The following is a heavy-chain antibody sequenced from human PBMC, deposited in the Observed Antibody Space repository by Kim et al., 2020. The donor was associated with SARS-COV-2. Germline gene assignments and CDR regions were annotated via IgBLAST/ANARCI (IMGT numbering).Heavy chain of an antibody. D-gene: IGHD3-9*01. CDR2: TYYSGST. J-gene: IGHJ3*02. CDR3: ARGDLLNYDLLTGYGHDAFDI. V-gene: IGHV4-39*01. Sequence: SETLSLTCSVSGGSISSSSYYWGWIRQPPGKGLEWIGSTYYSGSTYYNPSLKSRVTISVDTSKNQFSLKLNSVTAADTAVYYCARGDLLNYDLLTGYGHDAFDIWGHGTMVTVSS. CDR1: GGSISSSSYY.